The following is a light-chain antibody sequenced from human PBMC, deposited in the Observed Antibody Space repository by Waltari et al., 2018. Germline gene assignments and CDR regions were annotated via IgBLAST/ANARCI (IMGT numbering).Light chain of an antibody. CDR3: QQVNTHPAVT. V-gene: IGKV1-9*01. CDR2: AAS. CDR1: QDISSF. J-gene: IGKJ4*01. Sequence: DIQLTQSPSFLSASVGDRVTVTCRASQDISSFLAWYQQKPGKAPKLLISAASRLQSGVPSRFSGSGSGTEFTLTISNLQPEDFATYYCQQVNTHPAVTFAGGTRVEIK.